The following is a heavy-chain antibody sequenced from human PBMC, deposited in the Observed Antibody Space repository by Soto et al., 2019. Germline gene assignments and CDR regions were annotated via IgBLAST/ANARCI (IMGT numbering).Heavy chain of an antibody. D-gene: IGHD2-21*01. CDR2: IYNSGNT. J-gene: IGHJ4*02. CDR3: ARGMSDGHNYFDN. CDR1: RGSVRSTGFS. Sequence: SETLSLTCAVSRGSVRSTGFSWSWIRQPPGKGLEWIGYIYNSGNTYYNPSLKSRVTISVDSSKNQFSLNLTSVTAADTAFYYCARGMSDGHNYFDNWGQGALVTVSS. V-gene: IGHV4-30-2*01.